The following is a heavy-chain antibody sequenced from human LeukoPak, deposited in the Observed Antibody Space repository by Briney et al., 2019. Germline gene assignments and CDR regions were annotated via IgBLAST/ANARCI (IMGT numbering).Heavy chain of an antibody. Sequence: SETLSLTCTVSGGSISSYYWSWIRQPPGKGLEWIGYIYYSGSTNYNPSLKSRGTISVDTSKNQFSLKLSSVTAADTAVYYCAREEVYYGMDVWGQGTTVTVSS. V-gene: IGHV4-59*01. CDR1: GGSISSYY. CDR3: AREEVYYGMDV. J-gene: IGHJ6*02. CDR2: IYYSGST.